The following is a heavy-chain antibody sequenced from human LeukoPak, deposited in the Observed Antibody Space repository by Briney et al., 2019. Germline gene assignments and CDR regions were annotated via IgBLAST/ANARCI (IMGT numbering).Heavy chain of an antibody. CDR2: INHSGST. V-gene: IGHV4-34*01. CDR1: GGSFSDYY. D-gene: IGHD2-21*01. Sequence: SETLSLTCAVYGGSFSDYYWSWIRQPPGKGLEWIGEINHSGSTNYSPSLKSRVTISVDTSKNQFSLELSSVTAADTAIYYCARGDITTGGAPFDHWGQGSLVTVSS. CDR3: ARGDITTGGAPFDH. J-gene: IGHJ4*02.